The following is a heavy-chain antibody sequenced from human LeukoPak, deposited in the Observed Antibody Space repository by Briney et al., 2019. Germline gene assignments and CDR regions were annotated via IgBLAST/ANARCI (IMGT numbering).Heavy chain of an antibody. V-gene: IGHV1-2*02. D-gene: IGHD2-21*02. CDR3: ARADPYCGGDCYSGLMGY. CDR1: GYTFTGYY. Sequence: ASVKVSCKASGYTFTGYYMHWVRPAPGQGLEWMGWINPNSGGTNYAQKFQGRVTMTRDTSISTAYMELSRLRSDDTAVYYCARADPYCGGDCYSGLMGYWGQGTLVTVSS. J-gene: IGHJ4*02. CDR2: INPNSGGT.